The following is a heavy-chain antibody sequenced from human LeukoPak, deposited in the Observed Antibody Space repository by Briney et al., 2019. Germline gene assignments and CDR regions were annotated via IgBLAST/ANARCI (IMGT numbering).Heavy chain of an antibody. V-gene: IGHV3-21*01. Sequence: PGGSLTLSCAPSGFTFTDYSMNWVRQAPGKGLEWVAHISTVSTYTHYTDPVKGRFTISRDNRKNLLYLQMSSLGAEDTAVYYRARDGSGFYHYYYMDVWGKGTTVTVSS. CDR3: ARDGSGFYHYYYMDV. CDR1: GFTFTDYS. J-gene: IGHJ6*03. D-gene: IGHD6-25*01. CDR2: ISTVSTYT.